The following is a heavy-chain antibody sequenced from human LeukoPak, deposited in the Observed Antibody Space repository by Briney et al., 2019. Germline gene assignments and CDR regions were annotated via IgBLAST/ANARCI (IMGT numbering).Heavy chain of an antibody. J-gene: IGHJ4*02. V-gene: IGHV3-74*01. CDR2: INSDGSST. Sequence: GGSLRLSCAASGFTFSSFWMHWVRQAPGKGLVWVSRINSDGSSTNYADSVKGRFTISRDNAENTLYLQMNRLRAEDTAIYYCAKGSLGSSWDERFYFDYWGQGTLVTVSS. CDR1: GFTFSSFW. CDR3: AKGSLGSSWDERFYFDY. D-gene: IGHD6-13*01.